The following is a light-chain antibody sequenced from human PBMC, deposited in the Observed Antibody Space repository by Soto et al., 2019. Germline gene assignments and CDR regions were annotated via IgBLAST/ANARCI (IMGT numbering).Light chain of an antibody. CDR3: QQFGSSPMYT. J-gene: IGKJ2*01. Sequence: EIVMTQSPATLSVSTGERATLSCRASQSVSNNLAWYQQKPGQAPRLLMYGASTRATGIPARFSGSGSGTEFTLTISSLQSEDFVVYYCQQFGSSPMYTFGQGTKLEIK. CDR2: GAS. V-gene: IGKV3-15*01. CDR1: QSVSNN.